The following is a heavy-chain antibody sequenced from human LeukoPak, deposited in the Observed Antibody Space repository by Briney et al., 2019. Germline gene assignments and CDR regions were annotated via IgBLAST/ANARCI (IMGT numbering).Heavy chain of an antibody. CDR3: ASDSYSPEYFQH. V-gene: IGHV3-33*01. CDR2: IWYDGSNK. J-gene: IGHJ1*01. Sequence: GGSLRLSCAASGFTFSRYAMHWVRQAPGKGLEWVAVIWYDGSNKYYTDSVKGRFTISRDNSKNTLYLQMNSLRAEDTAVYYCASDSYSPEYFQHWGQGTLVTVSS. CDR1: GFTFSRYA. D-gene: IGHD2-15*01.